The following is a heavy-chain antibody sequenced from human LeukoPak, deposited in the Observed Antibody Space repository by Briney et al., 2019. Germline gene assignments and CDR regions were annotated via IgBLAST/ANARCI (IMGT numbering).Heavy chain of an antibody. D-gene: IGHD3-10*01. J-gene: IGHJ4*02. Sequence: SETLSLTCTVSGGSISIYYWSWIRQPPGKGLEWIGYIYYSGSTNYNPSLKSRVTISVDTSKNQFSLKLSSVTAADTAVYYCASGSGLMDYWGQGTLVTVSS. V-gene: IGHV4-59*08. CDR3: ASGSGLMDY. CDR2: IYYSGST. CDR1: GGSISIYY.